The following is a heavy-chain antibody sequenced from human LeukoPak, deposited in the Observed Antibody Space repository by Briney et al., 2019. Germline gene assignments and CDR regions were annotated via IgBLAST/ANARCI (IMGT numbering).Heavy chain of an antibody. V-gene: IGHV1-69*05. CDR3: ARDYWDYWYFDL. CDR1: GYTFTSYA. D-gene: IGHD1-26*01. Sequence: ASVKVSCKASGYTFTSYAISWVRQAPGQGLEWMGGIIPIFGTANYAQKFQGRVTITTDESTSTAYMELSSLRSEDTAVYYCARDYWDYWYFDLWGRGTLVTVSS. J-gene: IGHJ2*01. CDR2: IIPIFGTA.